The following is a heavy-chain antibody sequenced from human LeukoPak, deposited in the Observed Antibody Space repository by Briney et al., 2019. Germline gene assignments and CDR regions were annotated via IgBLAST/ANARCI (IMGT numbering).Heavy chain of an antibody. CDR1: GYMFTNYY. J-gene: IGHJ4*02. V-gene: IGHV1-46*01. CDR3: ARVPLGGSQLYSFDY. D-gene: IGHD1-26*01. CDR2: INPSGGST. Sequence: ASVKVSCKASGYMFTNYYIHWVRQAPGQGLEWMGVINPSGGSTSYAEKFQGRVTMTRDTSTSTVYMELSSPRSDDTAVYYCARVPLGGSQLYSFDYWGQGTLVTVSS.